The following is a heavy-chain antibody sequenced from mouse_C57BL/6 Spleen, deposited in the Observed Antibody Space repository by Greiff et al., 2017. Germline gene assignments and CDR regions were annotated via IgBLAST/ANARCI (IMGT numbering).Heavy chain of an antibody. J-gene: IGHJ1*03. V-gene: IGHV2-6-1*01. Sequence: VKVVESGPGLVAPSQRLSITCTVSGFSLTSYGVHWVRQPPGKGLEWLVVIWSDGSTTYNSALKSRLSISKDNSKSQVFLKMNSLQTDDTAMYYCARHSGNYDWYFDVWGTGTTVTVSS. CDR2: IWSDGST. D-gene: IGHD2-1*01. CDR3: ARHSGNYDWYFDV. CDR1: GFSLTSYG.